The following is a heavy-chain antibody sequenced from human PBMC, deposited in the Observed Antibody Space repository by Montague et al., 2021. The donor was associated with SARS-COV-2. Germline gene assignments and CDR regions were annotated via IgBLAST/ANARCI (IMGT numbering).Heavy chain of an antibody. CDR3: VRLAHDSATKVSSLAGLFYRTYQEDDYNGLDV. Sequence: SLRLSCAVSEVTFSAYWMTWVRQAPGKGLEWVANIKGDASEKYXXXSXXXRFXITRDNAKNSLFLQLSSLRVEATAVSYCVRLAHDSATKVSSLAGLFYRTYQEDDYNGLDVWGPGTTVTVSS. J-gene: IGHJ6*02. V-gene: IGHV3-7*01. D-gene: IGHD3-10*01. CDR2: IKGDASEK. CDR1: EVTFSAYW.